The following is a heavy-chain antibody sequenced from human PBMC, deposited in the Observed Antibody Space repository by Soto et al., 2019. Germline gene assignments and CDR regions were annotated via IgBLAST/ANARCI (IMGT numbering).Heavy chain of an antibody. J-gene: IGHJ4*02. V-gene: IGHV3-30*18. CDR2: ISYDGSNN. Sequence: QVQLVESGGGVVQPGRSLRLSCAASGFTFSSYVMHWVRQAPGKGLEWVAGISYDGSNNYYADSVKGRFTISRDNSKNTLYLQMNSLRAEDTAVYYCAKDGYSYAINYFDYWGQGTLVTVSS. D-gene: IGHD5-18*01. CDR1: GFTFSSYV. CDR3: AKDGYSYAINYFDY.